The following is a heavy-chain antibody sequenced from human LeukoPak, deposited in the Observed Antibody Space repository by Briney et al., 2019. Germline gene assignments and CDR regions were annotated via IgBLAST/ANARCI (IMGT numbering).Heavy chain of an antibody. CDR3: ARGAHYFESSGYLMPLIY. J-gene: IGHJ4*02. CDR2: IYYSGST. Sequence: PSETLSLTCTVSDGSISSYYWSWIRQPPGKGLEWIGYIYYSGSTNYNPSLKSRVTISVDTSKNQFSLKMSSVTAADTAVYYCARGAHYFESSGYLMPLIYWGQGTLVTVSS. V-gene: IGHV4-59*01. CDR1: DGSISSYY. D-gene: IGHD3-22*01.